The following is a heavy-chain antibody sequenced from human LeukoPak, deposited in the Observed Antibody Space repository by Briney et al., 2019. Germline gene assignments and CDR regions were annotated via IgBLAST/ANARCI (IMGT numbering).Heavy chain of an antibody. CDR3: AKDIYYYDSSGLFQH. J-gene: IGHJ1*01. Sequence: GGSLRLSCAASGFTFDDCAMHWVCQAPGKGLEWVSLISGDGGSTYYADSVKGRFTISRDNSKNSLYLQMNSLRTEDTALYYCAKDIYYYDSSGLFQHWGQGTLVTVSS. V-gene: IGHV3-43*02. CDR2: ISGDGGST. CDR1: GFTFDDCA. D-gene: IGHD3-22*01.